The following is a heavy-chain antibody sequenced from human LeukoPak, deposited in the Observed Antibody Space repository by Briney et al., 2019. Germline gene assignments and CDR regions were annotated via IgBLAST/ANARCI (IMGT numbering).Heavy chain of an antibody. J-gene: IGHJ4*02. D-gene: IGHD6-13*01. CDR2: VSGSGDNT. CDR1: GFTFSNYA. CDR3: ARGYSSSWYWLDY. Sequence: GGSLRLSCAASGFTFSNYAMSWVRQAPGKGLEWVSAVSGSGDNTYYADSVKGRFTISRDNSKNTLYLQMNSLRAEDTAVYYCARGYSSSWYWLDYWGQGTLVTVSS. V-gene: IGHV3-23*01.